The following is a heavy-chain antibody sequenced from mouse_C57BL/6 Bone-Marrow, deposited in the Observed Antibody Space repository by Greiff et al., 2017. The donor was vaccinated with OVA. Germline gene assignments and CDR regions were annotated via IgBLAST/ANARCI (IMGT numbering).Heavy chain of an antibody. V-gene: IGHV1-64*01. Sequence: QVQLQQPGAELVKPGASVKLSCKASGYTFTSYWMHWVKQRPGQGLEWIGMIHPNSGSTNYNEKFKSKATLTVDKSSSTAYMQLSSLTSEDSAVYDCARYSNSWLAYWGQGTLVTVSA. CDR2: IHPNSGST. CDR3: ARYSNSWLAY. D-gene: IGHD2-5*01. J-gene: IGHJ3*01. CDR1: GYTFTSYW.